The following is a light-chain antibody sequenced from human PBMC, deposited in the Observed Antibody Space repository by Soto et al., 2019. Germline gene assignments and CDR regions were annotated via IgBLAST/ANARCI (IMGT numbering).Light chain of an antibody. CDR3: TSYTSTDTLVV. CDR2: EVE. V-gene: IGLV2-14*03. Sequence: QSVLTQPASVSASPGQSITISCTGTSSDIGDYNYVSWYQQRPGEAPKLILYEVENRPSGISDRFSGSKSGNTASLTISGLRTEDAADYYCTSYTSTDTLVVFGGGTKLTVL. J-gene: IGLJ2*01. CDR1: SSDIGDYNY.